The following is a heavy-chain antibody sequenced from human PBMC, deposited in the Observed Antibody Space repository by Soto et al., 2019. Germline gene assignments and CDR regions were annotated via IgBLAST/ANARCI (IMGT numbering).Heavy chain of an antibody. Sequence: QVQLVQSGAEVKKPGASVRVSCKTSGYTFINYGITWVLQAPGQGLEWMGWLRAYNGDTSSSEKLQDRFTMTTDTYTNTEYMKLRSLTSDDTAGYYCARWRAIVGGAEALDVWGQGTMVIVSS. V-gene: IGHV1-18*01. CDR2: LRAYNGDT. CDR3: ARWRAIVGGAEALDV. D-gene: IGHD1-26*01. J-gene: IGHJ3*01. CDR1: GYTFINYG.